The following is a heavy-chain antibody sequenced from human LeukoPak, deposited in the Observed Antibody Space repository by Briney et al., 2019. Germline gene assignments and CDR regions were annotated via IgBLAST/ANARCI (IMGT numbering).Heavy chain of an antibody. CDR3: ARMAAMYSSSWYVQYFDY. CDR1: GGSISSYY. Sequence: PSETLSLTCTVSGGSISSYYRSWIRQPPGKGLEWIGYIYYIGSTTYNPSLKSRVTISVDTSKNQFSLKLSSVTAADTAVYYCARMAAMYSSSWYVQYFDYWGQGTLVTVSS. CDR2: IYYIGST. D-gene: IGHD6-13*01. V-gene: IGHV4-59*08. J-gene: IGHJ4*02.